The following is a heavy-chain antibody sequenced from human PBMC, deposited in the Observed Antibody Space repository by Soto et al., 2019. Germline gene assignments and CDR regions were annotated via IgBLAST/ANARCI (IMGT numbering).Heavy chain of an antibody. CDR1: GFTFSSYA. D-gene: IGHD5-12*01. J-gene: IGHJ4*02. CDR2: ISGSGGST. CDR3: AKGWDSGNAIHFDY. Sequence: EVQLLESGGGFVQPGGSLRLSCAASGFTFSSYAMSWVRQAPGKGLEWVSTISGSGGSTYYVDSVKGRLTISRDNSKNTLCLQINTLRAEDMAVYDCAKGWDSGNAIHFDYWGQGTLVTVSS. V-gene: IGHV3-23*01.